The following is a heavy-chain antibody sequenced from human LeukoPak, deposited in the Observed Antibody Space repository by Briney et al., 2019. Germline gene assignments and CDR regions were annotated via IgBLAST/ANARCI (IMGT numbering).Heavy chain of an antibody. CDR2: ISRSGSTK. D-gene: IGHD2-21*01. V-gene: IGHV3-11*01. Sequence: GGSLRLSCAASGFTFSDYNMRWIRQAPGKGLEWVSSISRSGSTKYYADSVKGRFTISRDNAKNSLFLQMNSLRAEDTAVYYCARGPKRPILFNTIRYYYYMDVWGKGTTVTVSS. CDR1: GFTFSDYN. J-gene: IGHJ6*03. CDR3: ARGPKRPILFNTIRYYYYMDV.